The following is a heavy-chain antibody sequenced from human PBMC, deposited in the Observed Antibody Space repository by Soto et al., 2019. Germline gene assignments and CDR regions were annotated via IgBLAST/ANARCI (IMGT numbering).Heavy chain of an antibody. CDR1: GGTFSSYA. CDR3: ARVVRLWFGELPYYYYGMDV. CDR2: IIPIFGTA. J-gene: IGHJ6*02. D-gene: IGHD3-10*01. V-gene: IGHV1-69*01. Sequence: QVQLVQSEAEVKKPGSWVKVSCKASGGTFSSYAISWVRQAPGQGLEWMGGIIPIFGTANYAQKFQGRVTITADESTSTAYMELSSLRSEDTAVYYCARVVRLWFGELPYYYYGMDVWGQGTTVTVSS.